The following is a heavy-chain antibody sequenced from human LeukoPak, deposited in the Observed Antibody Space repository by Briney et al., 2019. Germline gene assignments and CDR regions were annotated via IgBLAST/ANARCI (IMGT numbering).Heavy chain of an antibody. Sequence: PSETLSLTCAVYGGSFSGYYWSWIRQPPGKGLEWIGEINHSGSTNYNPSLKSRVTISVDTSKNQFSLKLSSVTAADTAVYYCASPGYSYGLDAFDIWGQGTMVTVSS. CDR2: INHSGST. D-gene: IGHD5-18*01. CDR1: GGSFSGYY. V-gene: IGHV4-34*01. J-gene: IGHJ3*02. CDR3: ASPGYSYGLDAFDI.